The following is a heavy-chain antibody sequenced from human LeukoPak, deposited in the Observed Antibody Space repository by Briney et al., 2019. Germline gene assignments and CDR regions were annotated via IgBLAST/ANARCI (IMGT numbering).Heavy chain of an antibody. CDR2: VYYRGNT. J-gene: IGHJ4*01. Sequence: SETLSLTCTVYGASITTTNYYWDWIRQPPGEGLQWIGRVYYRGNTYSNPSIESQITMSVDTSKNQFSLRLTSVTAADTALYYCARDTAPPRNAREQKTGTYYWGLGTLVTVSS. D-gene: IGHD7-27*01. CDR1: GASITTTNYY. V-gene: IGHV4-39*02. CDR3: ARDTAPPRNAREQKTGTYY.